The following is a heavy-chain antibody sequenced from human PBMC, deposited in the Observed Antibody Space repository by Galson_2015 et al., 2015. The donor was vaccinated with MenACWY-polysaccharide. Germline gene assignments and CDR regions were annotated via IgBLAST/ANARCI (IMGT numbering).Heavy chain of an antibody. Sequence: PALVKPTQTLTLTCTFSGFSLSTRGMRVIWIRQPPGKALEWLARIDWDDRKFYSTSPKTRPTISKDTSKNQVILTMTNMDPVDTATYYCVRSPVGSAGYLDLWGRGTLVTVSS. D-gene: IGHD3-10*01. V-gene: IGHV2-70*04. CDR3: VRSPVGSAGYLDL. CDR2: IDWDDRK. CDR1: GFSLSTRGMR. J-gene: IGHJ2*01.